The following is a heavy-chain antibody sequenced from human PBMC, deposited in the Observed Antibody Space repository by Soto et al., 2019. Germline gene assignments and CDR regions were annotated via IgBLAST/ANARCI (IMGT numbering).Heavy chain of an antibody. D-gene: IGHD3-10*01. CDR1: GGSIGSTVYN. CDR2: IYYGGST. CDR3: ARGVYYYGSGSYLQH. J-gene: IGHJ1*01. Sequence: PSETLSLTCTVSGGSIGSTVYNWGWIRQPPGKGLEWIGGIYYGGSTSYNPSLKSRVTISVDTSKHQFSLKLTSVTAADTAVYYCARGVYYYGSGSYLQHWGQGTLVTVSS. V-gene: IGHV4-39*01.